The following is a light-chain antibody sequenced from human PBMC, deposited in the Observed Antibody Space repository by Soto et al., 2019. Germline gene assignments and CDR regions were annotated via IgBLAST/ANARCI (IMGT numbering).Light chain of an antibody. CDR3: SSYAGSNHFV. CDR1: SSDVGGYDF. J-gene: IGLJ1*01. CDR2: EVS. Sequence: QSALTQPPSASGSPGQSVTISCTGTSSDVGGYDFVSWYQQHPGKAPKLMIHEVSKRPSGVPDRFSGSKSGNTASLTVSELQVEDEDDYYCSSYAGSNHFVFGTGTKVTVL. V-gene: IGLV2-8*01.